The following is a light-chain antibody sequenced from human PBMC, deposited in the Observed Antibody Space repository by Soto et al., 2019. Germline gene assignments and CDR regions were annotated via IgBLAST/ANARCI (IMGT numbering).Light chain of an antibody. CDR3: QQYSGYSRT. V-gene: IGKV1-5*03. CDR2: KAS. J-gene: IGKJ1*01. Sequence: DIQMTQSPSTLSASVGDRVTITCRASQSISIWLAWYQQKPGKAPKLLIYKASTLEGGVPSRFSASGSGTEFTLTISCLQPDDFATYYCQQYSGYSRTFGQGTKVEIK. CDR1: QSISIW.